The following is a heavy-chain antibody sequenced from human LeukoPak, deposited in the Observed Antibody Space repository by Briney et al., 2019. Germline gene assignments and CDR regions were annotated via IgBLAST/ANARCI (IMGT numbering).Heavy chain of an antibody. V-gene: IGHV4-59*08. Sequence: SETLSLTCTVSGGSISSYHWIWLRQPPGKGLEWIGYIPYSGSTNYNPSLKSRVTTSVDTSKQQFSLKLRSVTAADTAVYYCARSVSWGLLVRDDAFDIWGQGTMVTLST. J-gene: IGHJ3*02. D-gene: IGHD2-21*01. CDR3: ARSVSWGLLVRDDAFDI. CDR1: GGSISSYH. CDR2: IPYSGST.